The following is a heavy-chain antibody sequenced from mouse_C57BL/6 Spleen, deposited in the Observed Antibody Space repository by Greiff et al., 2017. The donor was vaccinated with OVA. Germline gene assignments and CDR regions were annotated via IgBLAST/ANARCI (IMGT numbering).Heavy chain of an antibody. D-gene: IGHD1-2*01. CDR1: GYTFTSYW. CDR3: AREGTGYAFAY. V-gene: IGHV1-52*01. Sequence: QVQLQQPGAELVRPGSSVKLSCKASGYTFTSYWMHWVKQRPIQGLEWIGNIDPSDSETHYNQKFKDKATLTVDKSSSTAYMQLSSLTSEDSAVYYGAREGTGYAFAYWGQGTLVTVSA. J-gene: IGHJ3*01. CDR2: IDPSDSET.